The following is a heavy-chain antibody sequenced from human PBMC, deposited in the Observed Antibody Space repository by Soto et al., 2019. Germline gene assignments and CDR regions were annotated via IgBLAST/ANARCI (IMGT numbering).Heavy chain of an antibody. D-gene: IGHD2-21*02. V-gene: IGHV3-21*01. CDR3: AIDLHRGGDSEFDI. CDR2: ISSSSSYI. CDR1: GFTFSSYS. J-gene: IGHJ3*02. Sequence: PGGSLRLSCAASGFTFSSYSMNWVRQAPGKGLEWVSSISSSSSYIYYADSVKGRFTISRDNAKTSLYLQMNSLRAEDTAVYYCAIDLHRGGDSEFDILAQGTMVTVS.